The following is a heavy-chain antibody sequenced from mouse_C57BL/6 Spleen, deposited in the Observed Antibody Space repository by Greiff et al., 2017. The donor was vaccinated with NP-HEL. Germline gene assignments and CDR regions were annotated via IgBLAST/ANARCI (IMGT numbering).Heavy chain of an antibody. CDR3: AREGIYYGNYGAMDD. J-gene: IGHJ4*01. CDR1: GYTFTSYW. D-gene: IGHD2-1*01. Sequence: QVQLQQPGAELVRPGSSVKLSCKASGYTFTSYWMHWVKQRPIQGLEWIGNIDPSDSETHYNQKFKDKATLTVDKSSSTASMQLSSLTSEDSAVYYCAREGIYYGNYGAMDDWGQGTSVTVSS. V-gene: IGHV1-52*01. CDR2: IDPSDSET.